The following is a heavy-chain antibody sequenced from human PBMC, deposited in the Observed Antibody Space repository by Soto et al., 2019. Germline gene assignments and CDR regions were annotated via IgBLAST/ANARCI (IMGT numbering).Heavy chain of an antibody. J-gene: IGHJ4*02. V-gene: IGHV4-31*03. CDR1: SGSISGDGYH. CDR2: ISYRGST. CDR3: ARERAGLPFIDF. Sequence: SETLSLTCIVSSGSISGDGYHWSWIRQYPGKGLEWIGFISYRGSTSYNPALRSRIYMSVDTSQNQFSLKLSSVTAADTAVYYCARERAGLPFIDFWGQGTLVTVSS.